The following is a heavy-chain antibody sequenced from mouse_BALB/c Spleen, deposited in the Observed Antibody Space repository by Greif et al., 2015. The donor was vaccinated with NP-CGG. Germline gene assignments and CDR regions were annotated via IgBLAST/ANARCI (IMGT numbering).Heavy chain of an antibody. Sequence: QVQLQQSGAELVRPGASVTLSCKASGYTFTDYEMHWVKQTPVHGLEWIGAIDPETGGTAYNQKFKGKATLTADKSSSTAYMELRSLTSEDSAVYYCTRLLRLNYAMDYWGQGTSVTVSS. CDR2: IDPETGGT. V-gene: IGHV1-15*01. CDR1: GYTFTDYE. J-gene: IGHJ4*01. D-gene: IGHD1-2*01. CDR3: TRLLRLNYAMDY.